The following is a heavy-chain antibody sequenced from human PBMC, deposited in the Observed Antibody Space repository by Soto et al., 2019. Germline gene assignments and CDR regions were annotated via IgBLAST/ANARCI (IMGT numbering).Heavy chain of an antibody. CDR1: GGSISGHY. D-gene: IGHD3-3*01. Sequence: PSETLSLTCTVSGGSISGHYWSWIRQPPGKGLQYIGYISYSGSTNYNPSLKSRVTISVDTSNNQFSLRLSSVIAADTAVYYCARDVGLQHDTGYYDFWSGKNNWFDPWGQGILVTVSS. J-gene: IGHJ5*02. CDR2: ISYSGST. V-gene: IGHV4-59*11. CDR3: ARDVGLQHDTGYYDFWSGKNNWFDP.